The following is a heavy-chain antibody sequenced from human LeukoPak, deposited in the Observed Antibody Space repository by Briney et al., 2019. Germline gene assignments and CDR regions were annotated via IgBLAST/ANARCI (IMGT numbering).Heavy chain of an antibody. J-gene: IGHJ5*02. CDR1: GGSISSGDYY. V-gene: IGHV4-30-4*01. CDR3: ARPDYYDSRIDP. Sequence: LHTLSLTCTVSGGSISSGDYYWSWIRQPPGKGLEWIAYMYYSGSTYYNPSLKSRVTMSADTSKNQLSLKLSSVTAADTAGYYCARPDYYDSRIDPWGQEILVTVSS. D-gene: IGHD3-22*01. CDR2: MYYSGST.